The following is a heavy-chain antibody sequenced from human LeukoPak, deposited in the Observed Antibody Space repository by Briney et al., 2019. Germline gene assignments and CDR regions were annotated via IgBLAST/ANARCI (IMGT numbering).Heavy chain of an antibody. CDR1: GFTFSNAW. Sequence: GGSLRLSCAASGFTFSNAWMSWVRQAPGKGLEWVSYTSSSSSTIYYADSVKSRFTNSRDNAKNSLYLQMNSLRAEDTAVYYCARLRYYGMDVWGQGTTVTVSS. CDR3: ARLRYYGMDV. CDR2: TSSSSSTI. V-gene: IGHV3-48*04. J-gene: IGHJ6*02.